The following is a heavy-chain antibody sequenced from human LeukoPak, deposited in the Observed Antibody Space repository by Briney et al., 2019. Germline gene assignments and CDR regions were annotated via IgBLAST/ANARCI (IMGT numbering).Heavy chain of an antibody. J-gene: IGHJ4*02. CDR1: GFTVSSNY. Sequence: GGSLRLSCAASGFTVSSNYMSWVRQAPGKGLEWVSVIYSGGSTYYADSVMGRFTISRDNSKNTLYLQMNSLRAEDTAVYYCARDYYYYDSSGYLIRNYFDYWGQGTLVTVSS. V-gene: IGHV3-66*01. D-gene: IGHD3-22*01. CDR2: IYSGGST. CDR3: ARDYYYYDSSGYLIRNYFDY.